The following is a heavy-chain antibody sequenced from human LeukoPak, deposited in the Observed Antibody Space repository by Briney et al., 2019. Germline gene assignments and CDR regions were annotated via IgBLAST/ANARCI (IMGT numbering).Heavy chain of an antibody. D-gene: IGHD1-7*01. Sequence: PSETLSLTCTVSGGSISNCYWSWIRQPPGKGLEWIGYIYYSGNTNYNPSLKSRVTISVDTSKNQFSLKLNSVTAADTAVYYCARHPAYNWNYDYWGQGTLVTVSS. V-gene: IGHV4-59*01. CDR3: ARHPAYNWNYDY. CDR2: IYYSGNT. J-gene: IGHJ4*02. CDR1: GGSISNCY.